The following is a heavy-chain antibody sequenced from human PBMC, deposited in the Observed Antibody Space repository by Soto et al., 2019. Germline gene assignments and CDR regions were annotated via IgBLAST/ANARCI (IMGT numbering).Heavy chain of an antibody. CDR1: GFTFSSYA. V-gene: IGHV3-23*01. CDR2: ISGSGGST. J-gene: IGHJ6*02. CDR3: AKARAWYYYGSGSYYYGMDV. D-gene: IGHD3-10*01. Sequence: GGSLRLSCAASGFTFSSYAMSWVRQAPGKGLEWVSAISGSGGSTYYADSVKGRFTISRDNSKNTLYLQMNSLRAEDTAVYYCAKARAWYYYGSGSYYYGMDVWGQGTTVTVSS.